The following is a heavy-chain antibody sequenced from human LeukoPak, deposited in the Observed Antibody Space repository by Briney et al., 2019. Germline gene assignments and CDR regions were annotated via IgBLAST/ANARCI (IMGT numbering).Heavy chain of an antibody. D-gene: IGHD4-17*01. Sequence: PGGSLRLSCAASGFTFSNYVIHWVRQPPGKGLEWVSLIRYDGSSKYYADSVRGRFTISRDNFKNTLYLQMNSLRAEDTAVYYCARYSGNYGLDYWGQGTLVTVSS. V-gene: IGHV3-30*02. CDR3: ARYSGNYGLDY. CDR1: GFTFSNYV. J-gene: IGHJ4*02. CDR2: IRYDGSSK.